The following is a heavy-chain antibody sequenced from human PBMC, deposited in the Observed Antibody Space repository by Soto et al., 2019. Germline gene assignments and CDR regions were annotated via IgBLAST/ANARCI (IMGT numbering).Heavy chain of an antibody. CDR1: GYTLTELS. J-gene: IGHJ3*02. V-gene: IGHV1-24*01. CDR3: ATDLSGSYLRIPDAFDI. CDR2: FDPEDGET. D-gene: IGHD1-26*01. Sequence: ASVKVSCKVSGYTLTELSMRWVRQAPGKGLEWMGGFDPEDGETIYAQKFQGRVTMTEDTSTDTAYMELSSLRSEDTAVYYCATDLSGSYLRIPDAFDIWGQGTMVTVSS.